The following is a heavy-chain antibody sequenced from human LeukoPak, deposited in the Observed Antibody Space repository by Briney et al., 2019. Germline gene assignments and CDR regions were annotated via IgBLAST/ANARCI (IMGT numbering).Heavy chain of an antibody. D-gene: IGHD2-2*01. CDR2: ISSSSSTI. CDR1: GFTFSSYS. CDR3: ASLVRVVTAAGQDY. V-gene: IGHV3-48*01. Sequence: GGSLRLSCAASGFTFSSYSMNWVRQAPGKGLEWVSYISSSSSTIYYADSVKGRFTISRDNAKNSLYLQMNSLRAEDTAVYYCASLVRVVTAAGQDYWGQGTLVTVSS. J-gene: IGHJ4*02.